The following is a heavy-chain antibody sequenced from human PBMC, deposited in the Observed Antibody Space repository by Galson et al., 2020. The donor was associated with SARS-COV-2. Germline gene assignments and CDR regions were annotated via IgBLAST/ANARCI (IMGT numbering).Heavy chain of an antibody. J-gene: IGHJ4*02. V-gene: IGHV3-23*01. CDR1: GFTFSSYA. CDR2: TSVSGIST. D-gene: IGHD3-22*01. CDR3: AKDIPRIVGLLSY. Sequence: GGSLRLSCADSGFTFSSYAMSWVRQAPGKGLEWVSATSVSGISTYYADSVKGRFTISRDNSNNIVYLQMNSLRAEDTAVYYCAKDIPRIVGLLSYWGQGTLVAVS.